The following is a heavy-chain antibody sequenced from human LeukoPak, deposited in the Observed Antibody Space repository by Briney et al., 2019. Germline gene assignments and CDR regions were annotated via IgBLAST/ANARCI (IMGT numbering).Heavy chain of an antibody. J-gene: IGHJ3*02. CDR2: INPNSGVT. CDR1: GYTFTSYG. D-gene: IGHD1-14*01. Sequence: ASVKVSCKASGYTFTSYGISWVRQTPGQGLEWLGWINPNSGVTRYAQKFQGRVTLTRDTAAYMELSSLKYDDTAVYYCARAVSGTLGGAFDMWGQGTAVTVSS. CDR3: ARAVSGTLGGAFDM. V-gene: IGHV1-2*02.